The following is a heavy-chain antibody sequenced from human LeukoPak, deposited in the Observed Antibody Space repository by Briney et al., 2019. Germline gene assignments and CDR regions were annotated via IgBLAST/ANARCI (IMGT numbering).Heavy chain of an antibody. CDR2: ISGSGGST. V-gene: IGHV3-23*01. CDR3: AKDLGYGDYDDY. J-gene: IGHJ4*02. D-gene: IGHD4-17*01. Sequence: GGSLRLSCAATGFTFSSYAMSWVRQAPGKGLEWVSAISGSGGSTYYAYSVKGRFTISRDNSKNTLYLQMNSLRAEDTAVYYCAKDLGYGDYDDYWGQGTLVTVSS. CDR1: GFTFSSYA.